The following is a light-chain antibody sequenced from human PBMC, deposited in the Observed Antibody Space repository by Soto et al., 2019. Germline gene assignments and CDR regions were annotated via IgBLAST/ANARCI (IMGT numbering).Light chain of an antibody. CDR3: QSYDSGVTCSG. V-gene: IGLV1-40*01. CDR1: SSNIGVGFD. J-gene: IGLJ1*01. CDR2: STT. Sequence: QPVLTHPPSVSGAPRPTVTISSTGSSSNIGVGFDVHWYQQVPVTAPSLVIYSTTARPSGVPGRCSGCRSGSSGSLAITGLQPEDEADYYCQSYDSGVTCSGFGAGTKVTAL.